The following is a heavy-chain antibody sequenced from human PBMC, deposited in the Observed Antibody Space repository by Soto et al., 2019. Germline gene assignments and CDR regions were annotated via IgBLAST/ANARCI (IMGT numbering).Heavy chain of an antibody. V-gene: IGHV1-69*01. Sequence: QVQLVQSGAEVKKPGSSVNVSCQASGGIFRSFAMTWLRQAPGQGLEWLGGINPILGTPNYAQNFRDRPTIVADESTSTAYMLLSSLRSDDTALYFCARGLGDSSGYFYFDSWGQGTLVTVSS. CDR2: INPILGTP. CDR1: GGIFRSFA. D-gene: IGHD3-22*01. J-gene: IGHJ4*02. CDR3: ARGLGDSSGYFYFDS.